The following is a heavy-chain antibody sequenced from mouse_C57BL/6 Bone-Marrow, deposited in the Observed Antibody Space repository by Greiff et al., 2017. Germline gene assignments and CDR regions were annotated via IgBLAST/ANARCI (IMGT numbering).Heavy chain of an antibody. D-gene: IGHD2-4*01. V-gene: IGHV1-26*01. CDR3: GRCDYDAWFAY. J-gene: IGHJ3*01. Sequence: EVQLQQSGPELVKPGASVKISCKASGYTFTDYYMNWVKPSHGKSLEWIGDINPNTGGTSYNQKFKGKATLTVDKSSSTAYMELRSLTSEDSAVYYCGRCDYDAWFAYWGKGTLVTVSA. CDR1: GYTFTDYY. CDR2: INPNTGGT.